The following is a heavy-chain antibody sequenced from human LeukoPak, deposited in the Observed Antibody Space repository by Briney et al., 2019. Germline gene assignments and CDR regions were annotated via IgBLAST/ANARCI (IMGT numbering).Heavy chain of an antibody. D-gene: IGHD1-26*01. J-gene: IGHJ4*02. Sequence: SQTLSLTCTVSGVSISSGDYYWSWIRQPPGKGLEWIGYINYSGSAFYNLSLRSRTTISIDTSKNQFSLKLSSVTAADTAIYYCARDANRFGVNSGGGIDYWGRGALVTVSS. CDR3: ARDANRFGVNSGGGIDY. CDR2: INYSGSA. V-gene: IGHV4-30-4*01. CDR1: GVSISSGDYY.